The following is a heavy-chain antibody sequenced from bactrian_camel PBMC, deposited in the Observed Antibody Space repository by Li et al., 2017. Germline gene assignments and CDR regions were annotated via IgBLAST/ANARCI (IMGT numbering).Heavy chain of an antibody. Sequence: VQLVESGGGLVQPGGSLRLSCAASGFTFSSYDMSWVRQAPGKGLEWVSSTYTGGGSTYYADSVKGRFTISRDNAKNTLYLQMVYLKPEDTAMYYCAAALSPAYYSGGYYVFNYWGQGTQVTVS. D-gene: IGHD2*01. CDR2: TYTGGGST. J-gene: IGHJ4*01. CDR3: AAALSPAYYSGGYYVFNY. CDR1: GFTFSSYD. V-gene: IGHV3-2*01.